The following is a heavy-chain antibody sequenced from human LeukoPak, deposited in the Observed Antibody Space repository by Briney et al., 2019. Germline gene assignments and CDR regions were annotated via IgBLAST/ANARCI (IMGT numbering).Heavy chain of an antibody. V-gene: IGHV3-53*04. D-gene: IGHD2-8*01. Sequence: GGSLRLSCAVSGFTASSNYMSWVRQAPGKGLEWVSVIYSNDRTYYADSVKGRFTISRHTSKKTLYLQMNSLRAEDTAVYYCAREVMAKRRAFDIWGQGTVVTVSS. CDR2: IYSNDRT. CDR3: AREVMAKRRAFDI. CDR1: GFTASSNY. J-gene: IGHJ3*02.